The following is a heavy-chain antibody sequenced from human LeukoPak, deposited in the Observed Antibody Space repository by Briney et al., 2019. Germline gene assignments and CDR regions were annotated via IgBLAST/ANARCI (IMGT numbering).Heavy chain of an antibody. D-gene: IGHD1-26*01. Sequence: ASVKVSYKASGYTFTIYYMHWVRQAPGQGLEWMGLINPTGGSTGYAQKFQGRVTMTRDMSTSTDYMELSSLRSEDTAIYYCARDNSVGDNAWWFDPWGQGTLVTVSS. V-gene: IGHV1-46*01. CDR1: GYTFTIYY. CDR2: INPTGGST. J-gene: IGHJ5*02. CDR3: ARDNSVGDNAWWFDP.